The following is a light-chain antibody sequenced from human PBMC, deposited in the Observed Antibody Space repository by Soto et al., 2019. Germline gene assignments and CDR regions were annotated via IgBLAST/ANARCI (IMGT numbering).Light chain of an antibody. CDR3: QNYKSAPNT. CDR2: AAS. CDR1: QDINNS. V-gene: IGKV1-27*01. J-gene: IGKJ2*01. Sequence: DIQMTQAPSSLSASVGDRVTITCRASQDINNSLAWYQQKLGKIPKLLIYAASTLKPCFHSRFSGSGSGTVLTLTINSMQPADVATYYCQNYKSAPNTFGRGTRLEIK.